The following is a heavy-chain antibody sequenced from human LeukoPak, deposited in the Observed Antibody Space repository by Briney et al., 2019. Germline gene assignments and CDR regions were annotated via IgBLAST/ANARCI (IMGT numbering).Heavy chain of an antibody. CDR3: ARDRIVGATVPFDY. D-gene: IGHD1-26*01. CDR1: GGTLSSYA. V-gene: IGHV1-69*05. J-gene: IGHJ4*02. CDR2: IIPIFGTA. Sequence: SVKVSCKASGGTLSSYAISWVRQAPGQGLEWMGRIIPIFGTANYAQKFQGRVTITTDESTSTAYMELSSLRSEDTAVYYCARDRIVGATVPFDYWGQGTLVTVSS.